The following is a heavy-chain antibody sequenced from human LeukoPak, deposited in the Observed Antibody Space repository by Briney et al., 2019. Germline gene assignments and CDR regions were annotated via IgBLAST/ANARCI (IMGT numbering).Heavy chain of an antibody. CDR2: INPSGGST. V-gene: IGHV1-46*01. D-gene: IGHD3-22*01. CDR3: ARAQGSKTYYYDSSGYSGFDY. CDR1: GYTFTSYY. Sequence: ASVNVSCKASGYTFTSYYMHWVRQAPGQGLEWMGIINPSGGSTSYAQRFQGRVTMTRDTSTSTVYMELSSLRSEDTAVYYCARAQGSKTYYYDSSGYSGFDYWGQGTLVTVSS. J-gene: IGHJ4*02.